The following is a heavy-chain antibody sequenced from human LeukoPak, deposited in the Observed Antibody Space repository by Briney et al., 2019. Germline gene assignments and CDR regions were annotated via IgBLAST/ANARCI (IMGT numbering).Heavy chain of an antibody. J-gene: IGHJ5*02. V-gene: IGHV2-5*01. D-gene: IGHD3-10*01. CDR3: AHRLDYNGSGTLFDP. Sequence: ESGPTLVKPTQTLTPTCTFSGFSLSTSGVGVGWIRQPPGKALEWLALIYWNDDKRYSPSLKSRLTITKDTSKNQVVLTMTNMDPVDTATYYCAHRLDYNGSGTLFDPWGQGTLVTVSS. CDR2: IYWNDDK. CDR1: GFSLSTSGVG.